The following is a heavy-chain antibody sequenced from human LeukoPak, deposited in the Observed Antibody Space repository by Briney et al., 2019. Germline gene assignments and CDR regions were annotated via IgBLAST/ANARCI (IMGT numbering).Heavy chain of an antibody. D-gene: IGHD2-21*02. V-gene: IGHV3-30*18. CDR3: AKPSTMIVVVTAGAFDI. CDR2: ISYDGSNK. CDR1: GFTFSTYG. Sequence: PGRSLRLSCAASGFTFSTYGMHWVRQAPGKGLEWVAVISYDGSNKYYADSVKGRFTISRDNSKDTLYLQMNSLRAEDTAVYYCAKPSTMIVVVTAGAFDIWGQGTMVTVSS. J-gene: IGHJ3*02.